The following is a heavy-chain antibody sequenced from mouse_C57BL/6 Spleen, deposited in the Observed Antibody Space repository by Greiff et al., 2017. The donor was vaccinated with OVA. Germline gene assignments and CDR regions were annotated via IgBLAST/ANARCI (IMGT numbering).Heavy chain of an antibody. V-gene: IGHV1-62-2*01. CDR2: FYPGSGSI. CDR1: GYTFTEYT. D-gene: IGHD2-1*01. Sequence: QVQLQQSGAELVKPGASVKLSCKASGYTFTEYTIHWVKQRSGQGLEWIGWFYPGSGSIKYNEKFKDKATLTADKSSSTVYMELSRLTSEDSAVYFCARHEEGFYYGNYGAMDYWGQGTSVTVSS. J-gene: IGHJ4*01. CDR3: ARHEEGFYYGNYGAMDY.